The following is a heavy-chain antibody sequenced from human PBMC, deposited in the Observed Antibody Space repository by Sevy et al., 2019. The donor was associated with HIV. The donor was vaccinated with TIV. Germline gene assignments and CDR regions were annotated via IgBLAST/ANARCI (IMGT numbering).Heavy chain of an antibody. Sequence: SETLSLTCTVSCGSISSSSYYWGWIRQPPGKGLEWIGTIYYSGSTYYNPSLKSRVTISVDRSKNQFSLRLSSVTAADTAVYYCARLGINSSGYYYDYYYGMDVWGHGTTVTVSS. D-gene: IGHD3-22*01. V-gene: IGHV4-39*01. CDR1: CGSISSSSYY. CDR3: ARLGINSSGYYYDYYYGMDV. J-gene: IGHJ6*02. CDR2: IYYSGST.